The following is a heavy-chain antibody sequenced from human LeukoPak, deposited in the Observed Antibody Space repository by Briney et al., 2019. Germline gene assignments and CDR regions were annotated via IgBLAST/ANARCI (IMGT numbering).Heavy chain of an antibody. CDR1: GFTFSSYA. Sequence: PGRSLRLSCAASGFTFSSYAMHWVRQAPGKGLEWVAVISYDGSNKYYADSVKGRFTISRDNSKNTLYLQMNSLRAEDTAVYYCARETGYAFDMWGQGTMVTVSS. V-gene: IGHV3-30-3*01. CDR3: ARETGYAFDM. CDR2: ISYDGSNK. J-gene: IGHJ3*02.